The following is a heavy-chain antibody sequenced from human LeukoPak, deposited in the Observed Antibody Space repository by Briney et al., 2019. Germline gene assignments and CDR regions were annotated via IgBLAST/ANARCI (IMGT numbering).Heavy chain of an antibody. CDR1: GGSISSGGYS. V-gene: IGHV4-39*01. J-gene: IGHJ3*02. D-gene: IGHD2-2*01. Sequence: SETLSLTCAVSGGSISSGGYSWSWISQPPGKGLEWIGSIYYSGSTYYNPPLKSRVTISVDTSKNQFSLKLSSVTAADTAVYYCARPYCSSTSCYQHDAFDIWGQGTMVTVPS. CDR2: IYYSGST. CDR3: ARPYCSSTSCYQHDAFDI.